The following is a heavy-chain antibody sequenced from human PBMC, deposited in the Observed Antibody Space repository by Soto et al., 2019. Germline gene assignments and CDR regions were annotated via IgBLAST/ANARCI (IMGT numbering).Heavy chain of an antibody. V-gene: IGHV4-4*02. CDR3: ASSSYYDSSGDPYYYYGMDV. J-gene: IGHJ6*02. Sequence: SETLSLTCAVSGGSISSSNWWSWVRQPPGKGLEWIGEIYHSGSTNYNPSLKSRVTISVDKSKNQFSLKLSSVTAADTAVYYCASSSYYDSSGDPYYYYGMDVWGQGTTVTVSS. CDR2: IYHSGST. D-gene: IGHD3-22*01. CDR1: GGSISSSNW.